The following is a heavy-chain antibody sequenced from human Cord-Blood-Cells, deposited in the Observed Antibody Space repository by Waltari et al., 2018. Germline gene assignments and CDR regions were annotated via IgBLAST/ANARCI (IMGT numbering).Heavy chain of an antibody. J-gene: IGHJ5*02. CDR1: GGSISSYY. Sequence: QVQLQESGPGLVKPSETLSLTCTVPGGSISSYYWSWIRQPSGKGLEWIGYSYYSGSTNYNPSLKSRVTISVDTSKNQFSLKLSSVTAADTAVYYCARGGIYCSGGSCYSWFDPWGQGTLVTVSS. V-gene: IGHV4-59*01. CDR2: SYYSGST. D-gene: IGHD2-15*01. CDR3: ARGGIYCSGGSCYSWFDP.